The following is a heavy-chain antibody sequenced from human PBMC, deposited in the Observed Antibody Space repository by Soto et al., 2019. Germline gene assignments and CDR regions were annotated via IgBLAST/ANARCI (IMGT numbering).Heavy chain of an antibody. J-gene: IGHJ4*02. Sequence: GGSLRLSCAASGFTFSSYAMHWVRQAPGKGLEWVAVISYDGSNKYYADSVKGRFTISRDNSKNTLYLQMNSLRAEDTAVYYCAREGECLGSYRCYYFDYWGQGTLVTVS. V-gene: IGHV3-30-3*01. CDR1: GFTFSSYA. D-gene: IGHD1-26*01. CDR2: ISYDGSNK. CDR3: AREGECLGSYRCYYFDY.